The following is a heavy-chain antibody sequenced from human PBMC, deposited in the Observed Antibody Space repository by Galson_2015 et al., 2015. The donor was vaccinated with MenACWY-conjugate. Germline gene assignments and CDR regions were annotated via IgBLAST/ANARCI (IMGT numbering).Heavy chain of an antibody. J-gene: IGHJ6*02. CDR3: ARDYVVTASSPRYYGMDV. CDR2: IHYSGST. Sequence: LSLTCTVSGGSISSYYWSWIRQPPGKGLEWIGYIHYSGSTNYNPSLRSRVTISVDTSKNQFSLKVNSLTAADTAVYYCARDYVVTASSPRYYGMDVWGPGTTVIVSS. CDR1: GGSISSYY. V-gene: IGHV4-59*01. D-gene: IGHD2-21*02.